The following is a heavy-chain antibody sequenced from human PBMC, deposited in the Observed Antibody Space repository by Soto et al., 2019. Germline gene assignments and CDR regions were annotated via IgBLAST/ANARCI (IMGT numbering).Heavy chain of an antibody. Sequence: GGSLRLSCAASGFTFSSYAMSWVRQAPGKGLEWVSAISGSGDSTFYADSVKGRFTISRDNSKSTLYLQMNSLRAEDTAVYYCAKEVLDYLFGTSKFDPWGQGTLVTVSS. V-gene: IGHV3-23*01. CDR2: ISGSGDST. J-gene: IGHJ5*02. CDR3: AKEVLDYLFGTSKFDP. CDR1: GFTFSSYA. D-gene: IGHD3-10*01.